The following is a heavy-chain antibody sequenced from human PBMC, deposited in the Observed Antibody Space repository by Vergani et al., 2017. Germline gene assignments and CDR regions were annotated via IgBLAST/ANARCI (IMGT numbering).Heavy chain of an antibody. CDR3: ASDFRAVDWFLPWYCDR. J-gene: IGHJ2*01. V-gene: IGHV3-11*04. CDR1: GFTFSDYY. CDR2: ISSSGSTI. Sequence: QVQLVEPGGGLVKPGGSLRLSCAASGFTFSDYYMSWIRQAPGKGLEWVSYISSSGSTIYYADSVKGRFTISRDNAKNSLYLQMNSLRAEDTAVYYCASDFRAVDWFLPWYCDRWGRGTLVTVSS. D-gene: IGHD3-9*01.